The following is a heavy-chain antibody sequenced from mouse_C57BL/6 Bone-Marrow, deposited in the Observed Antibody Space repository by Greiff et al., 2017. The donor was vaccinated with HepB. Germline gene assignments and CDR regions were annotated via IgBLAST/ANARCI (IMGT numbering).Heavy chain of an antibody. J-gene: IGHJ4*01. D-gene: IGHD1-1*01. CDR3: ASNYGDAMDY. CDR1: GFSLTSYG. Sequence: VKLVESGPGLVAPSQSLSITCTVSGFSLTSYGVDWVRQSPGKGLEWLGVIWGVGSTNYNSAPKSRLSISKDNSKSQVFLKMNSLQTDDTAMYYCASNYGDAMDYWGQGTSVTVAS. CDR2: IWGVGST. V-gene: IGHV2-6*01.